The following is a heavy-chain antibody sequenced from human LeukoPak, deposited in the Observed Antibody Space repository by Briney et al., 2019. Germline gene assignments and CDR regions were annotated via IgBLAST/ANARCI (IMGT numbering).Heavy chain of an antibody. CDR2: ISVRSNYI. V-gene: IGHV3-21*01. Sequence: GGSLRLSCAASGYTFSSYRLNWVRPAPGKGLAGVSSISVRSNYIYYTDSVRGRFRICRDDARDSLYLQMNSLRAEDTAVYYCVRLRRNSDTNGFYYYYDFWGQGTLVTVSS. CDR3: VRLRRNSDTNGFYYYYDF. J-gene: IGHJ4*02. CDR1: GYTFSSYR. D-gene: IGHD3-22*01.